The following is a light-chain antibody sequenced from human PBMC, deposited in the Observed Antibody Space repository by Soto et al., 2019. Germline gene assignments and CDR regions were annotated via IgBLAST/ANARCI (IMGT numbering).Light chain of an antibody. Sequence: EIVLTQSPGTLSLSPGERATLSCRASQSVSSSYLAWYQQKPGQAPRLLIYGASSRVTGIPDRFSGSGSGTDFTLPISRLEPEDFAVYYCQQYGSSPVSFGQGTKLEIK. CDR1: QSVSSSY. J-gene: IGKJ2*01. V-gene: IGKV3-20*01. CDR2: GAS. CDR3: QQYGSSPVS.